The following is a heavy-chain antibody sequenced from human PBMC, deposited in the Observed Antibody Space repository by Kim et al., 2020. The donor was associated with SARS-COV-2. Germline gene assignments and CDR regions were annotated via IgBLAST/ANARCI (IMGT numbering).Heavy chain of an antibody. CDR3: ARVSLRYLDY. D-gene: IGHD5-12*01. J-gene: IGHJ4*02. V-gene: IGHV3-48*02. Sequence: IYYADSVKGRFTISRDNAKNSLYLQMNSLRDEDTAVYYCARVSLRYLDYWGQGTLVTVSS. CDR2: I.